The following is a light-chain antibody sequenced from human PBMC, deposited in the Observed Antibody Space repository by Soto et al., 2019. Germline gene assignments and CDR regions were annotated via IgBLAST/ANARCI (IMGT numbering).Light chain of an antibody. J-gene: IGLJ3*02. CDR1: SSDVGNYNL. CDR3: YSYSRSSSV. CDR2: EVN. V-gene: IGLV2-23*02. Sequence: QSVLTQPASVSGSPGQSITISCSGTSSDVGNYNLVSWYQQHPGKAPKLMIYEVNKRPSGVSNRFSGSKSGNTASLTISGLQAEDEAAYYCYSYSRSSSVFGGGTKLTVL.